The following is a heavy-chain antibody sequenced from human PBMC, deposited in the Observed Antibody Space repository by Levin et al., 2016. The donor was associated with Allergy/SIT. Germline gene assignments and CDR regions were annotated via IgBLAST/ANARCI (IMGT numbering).Heavy chain of an antibody. CDR3: ARGRTEYYFDY. Sequence: SETLSLTCTVSGGSISSYYWSWIRQPPGKGLEWIGYIYYSGSTNYNPSLKSRVTISVDTSKNQFSLKLSSVTAADTAVYYCARGRTEYYFDYWGQGTLVTVSS. D-gene: IGHD3-10*01. J-gene: IGHJ4*02. CDR1: GGSISSYY. V-gene: IGHV4-59*01. CDR2: IYYSGST.